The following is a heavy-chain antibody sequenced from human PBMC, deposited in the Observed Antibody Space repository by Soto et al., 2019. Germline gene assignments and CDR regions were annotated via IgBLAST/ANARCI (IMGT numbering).Heavy chain of an antibody. V-gene: IGHV1-18*01. D-gene: IGHD4-17*01. CDR2: ISAYNGNT. J-gene: IGHJ4*02. Sequence: ASVKVSCKDSGYTFTSCGISWVRQATGQGLEWMGWISAYNGNTNYAQKLQGRVTMTTDTSTSTAYMELRSLRSDDTAVYYCARDGLPGYLYYFDYWGQGTLVTVSS. CDR1: GYTFTSCG. CDR3: ARDGLPGYLYYFDY.